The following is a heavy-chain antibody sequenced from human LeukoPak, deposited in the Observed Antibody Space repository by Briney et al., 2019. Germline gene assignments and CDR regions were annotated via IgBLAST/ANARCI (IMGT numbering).Heavy chain of an antibody. D-gene: IGHD6-6*01. V-gene: IGHV3-11*04. Sequence: GGSLRLSCAASGFTFSDYYMSWIRQAPGKGLEWVSYISSSGSTIYYADSVKGRFTISRDNAKNSLYLQMNSLRAEDTAVYYCARDQLPGYYYYYMDVWGKGTTVTVSS. CDR2: ISSSGSTI. CDR1: GFTFSDYY. J-gene: IGHJ6*03. CDR3: ARDQLPGYYYYYMDV.